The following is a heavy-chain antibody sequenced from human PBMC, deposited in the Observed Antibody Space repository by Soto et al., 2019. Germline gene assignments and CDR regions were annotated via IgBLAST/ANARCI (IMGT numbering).Heavy chain of an antibody. J-gene: IGHJ5*02. V-gene: IGHV4-39*01. Sequence: SETLSLTCTVSGGSISSSSYYWGWIRQPPGKGLEWIGSIYYSGSTYYNPSLKSRVTISVDTSKNQFSLRAEDTAVYYCARGRYCSGGSCYSESWFDPWGQGTLVTVSS. CDR2: IYYSGST. D-gene: IGHD2-15*01. CDR3: ARGRYCSGGSCYSESWFDP. CDR1: GGSISSSSYY.